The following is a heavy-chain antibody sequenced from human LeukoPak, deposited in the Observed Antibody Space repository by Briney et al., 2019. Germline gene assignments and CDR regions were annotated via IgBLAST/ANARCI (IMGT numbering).Heavy chain of an antibody. CDR2: IYYSRST. CDR1: GGSISSYY. Sequence: SETLSLTCTVSGGSISSYYWSWIRQPPGKGLEWIGYIYYSRSTNYNPSLKSRVTISVDTSKNQFSLKLGSVTAADTAVYYCARHSYYYYGMDVWGQGTTVTVSS. J-gene: IGHJ6*02. CDR3: ARHSYYYYGMDV. V-gene: IGHV4-59*08.